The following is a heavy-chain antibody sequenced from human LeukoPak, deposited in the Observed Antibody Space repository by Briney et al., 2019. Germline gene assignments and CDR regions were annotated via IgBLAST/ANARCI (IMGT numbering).Heavy chain of an antibody. CDR3: ARKAVSVVGYYYDSSGYYPY. CDR2: ISSSGSTI. V-gene: IGHV3-48*03. J-gene: IGHJ4*02. Sequence: GGSLRLSCAASGFTFSSYEMNWVRQAPGKGLEWVSYISSSGSTIYYADSVKGRFTISRDNAKNSLYLQMNSLRAEDTAVYYCARKAVSVVGYYYDSSGYYPYWGQGTLVTVSS. CDR1: GFTFSSYE. D-gene: IGHD3-22*01.